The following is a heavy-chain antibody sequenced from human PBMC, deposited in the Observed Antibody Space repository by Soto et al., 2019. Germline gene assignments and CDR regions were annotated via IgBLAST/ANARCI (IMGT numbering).Heavy chain of an antibody. J-gene: IGHJ4*02. Sequence: PGGSLRLSCAASGFTFSNAWMSWVRRAPGKGLEWVGRIKSKTDGGRTDYAEPVKGRFTISRDDSKNTLYLQMNRLKTEHTAVYYCTTDRATVPNFDYWGQRTLVTVSS. V-gene: IGHV3-15*01. CDR2: IKSKTDGGRT. CDR3: TTDRATVPNFDY. D-gene: IGHD4-4*01. CDR1: GFTFSNAW.